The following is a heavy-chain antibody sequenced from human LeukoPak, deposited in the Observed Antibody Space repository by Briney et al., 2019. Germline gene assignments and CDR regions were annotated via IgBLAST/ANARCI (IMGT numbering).Heavy chain of an antibody. V-gene: IGHV3-30*03. CDR1: GFTFSSYG. J-gene: IGHJ4*02. CDR3: ARDQGAWGYGYNFDY. CDR2: ISYDGSDK. D-gene: IGHD3-16*01. Sequence: GRSLRLSCAASGFTFSSYGMHWVRQAPGKGLEWVAVISYDGSDKYYADSVKGRFTISRDNSKNTLHLQMISLRAEDTAVYYCARDQGAWGYGYNFDYWGQGTLVTVSP.